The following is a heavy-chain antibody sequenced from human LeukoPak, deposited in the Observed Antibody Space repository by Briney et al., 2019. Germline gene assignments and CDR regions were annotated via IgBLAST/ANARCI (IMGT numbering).Heavy chain of an antibody. CDR3: AAPLGYCSSTSCYGGDAFDI. Sequence: SETLSLTCTLSRYSISSGYYWAWIRQPPGKGLEWIGRIYHSGSTYYNPSLKSRVAISVDASKNQFSLKLSSVTAADTAVYYCAAPLGYCSSTSCYGGDAFDIWGQGTMVTVSS. CDR2: IYHSGST. D-gene: IGHD2-2*01. V-gene: IGHV4-38-2*02. CDR1: RYSISSGYY. J-gene: IGHJ3*02.